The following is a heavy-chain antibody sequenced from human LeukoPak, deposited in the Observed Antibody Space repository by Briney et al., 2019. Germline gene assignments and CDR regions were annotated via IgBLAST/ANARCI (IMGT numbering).Heavy chain of an antibody. V-gene: IGHV4-34*01. J-gene: IGHJ4*02. CDR2: INHSGST. D-gene: IGHD5-12*01. CDR1: GGSFSGYY. Sequence: PSETLSLTCAVYGGSFSGYYWSWIRQPPGKGLEWIGEINHSGSTNYNPSLKSRVTISVDTSKNQFSLKLSSVTAADTAVYYCARVNVDIVATIISDWGQGTLVTVSS. CDR3: ARVNVDIVATIISD.